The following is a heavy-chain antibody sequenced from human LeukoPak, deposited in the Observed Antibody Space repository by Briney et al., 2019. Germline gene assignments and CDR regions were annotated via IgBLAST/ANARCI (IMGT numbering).Heavy chain of an antibody. J-gene: IGHJ4*02. CDR3: AKDPTLLWFGGLCYFDY. CDR2: IRYDGSNK. V-gene: IGHV3-30*02. D-gene: IGHD3-10*01. CDR1: GFTFSSYG. Sequence: PGGSLRLSCAASGFTFSSYGMHWVRQAPGKGLEWVAFIRYDGSNKYYADSVKGRFTISRDNSKNTLYLQMNSLRAEDTAVYYCAKDPTLLWFGGLCYFDYWGQGTLVTVSS.